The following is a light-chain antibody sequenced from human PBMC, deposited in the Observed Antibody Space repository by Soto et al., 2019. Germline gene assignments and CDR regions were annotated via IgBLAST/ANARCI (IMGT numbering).Light chain of an antibody. V-gene: IGKV3-20*01. CDR3: QHYGGSFI. J-gene: IGKJ3*01. Sequence: EIVMTQSPATLSVSPGERATFSCRASQSVNTNLAWYQLKPGQAPRLLVYGASIRATGIPDRFSGSGSGTDFTLSISRLEPEDFAVYYCQHYGGSFIFGPGTKVDIK. CDR1: QSVNTN. CDR2: GAS.